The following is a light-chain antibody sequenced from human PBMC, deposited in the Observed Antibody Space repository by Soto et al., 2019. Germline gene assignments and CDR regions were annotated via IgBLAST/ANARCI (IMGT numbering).Light chain of an antibody. Sequence: EIVLTQSPDTLSLSKGERATLSCRASQSVSSSNLAWYQHKPGQAPRLLIYVASRRATGIPDRFSGSGSGTEFTLTITRLEPEDFAVYYCQQHGSGPWTFGQGTKVEIK. CDR1: QSVSSSN. J-gene: IGKJ1*01. CDR3: QQHGSGPWT. V-gene: IGKV3-20*01. CDR2: VAS.